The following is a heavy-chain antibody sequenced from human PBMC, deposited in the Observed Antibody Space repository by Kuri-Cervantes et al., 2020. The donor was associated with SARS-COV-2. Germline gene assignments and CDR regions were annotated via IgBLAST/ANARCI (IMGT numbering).Heavy chain of an antibody. CDR2: MSGSGAST. CDR1: GFSFSTNV. Sequence: GGSLRLSCAASGFSFSTNVMAWVRQAPGKGLEWVSTMSGSGASTHYADSVKGRFTTSRDNSKNMLYLQMYSLRAEDTAVYYCAKTSGYNYYFAYWGQESLVTVSS. D-gene: IGHD5-24*01. CDR3: AKTSGYNYYFAY. V-gene: IGHV3-23*01. J-gene: IGHJ4*02.